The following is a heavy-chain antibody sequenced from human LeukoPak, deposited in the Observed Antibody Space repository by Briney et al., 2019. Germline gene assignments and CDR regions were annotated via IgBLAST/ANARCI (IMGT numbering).Heavy chain of an antibody. CDR1: GFTFSDYY. J-gene: IGHJ4*02. V-gene: IGHV3-11*01. Sequence: GGSLRLSCAASGFTFSDYYMSWIRQAPGKGLEWVSYISSRGSTIYYADSVKGRFTISRDNAKNSLDLQMNSLRAEDTAVYYCARSPRQLGIRSDYWAREPWSPSPQ. D-gene: IGHD6-13*01. CDR2: ISSRGSTI. CDR3: ARSPRQLGIRSDY.